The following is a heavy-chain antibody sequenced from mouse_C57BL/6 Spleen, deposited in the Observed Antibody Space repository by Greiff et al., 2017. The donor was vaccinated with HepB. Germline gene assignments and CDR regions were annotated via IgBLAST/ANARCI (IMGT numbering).Heavy chain of an antibody. Sequence: EVQLQQSGPELVKPGASVKISCKASGYTFTDYYMNWVKQSHGKSLEWIGDINPNNGGTSYNQKFKGKATLNVDKSSSTAYMELRSLTSEDSAVYYWARREDYGSAWFAYWGQGTLVTVSA. J-gene: IGHJ3*01. CDR3: ARREDYGSAWFAY. V-gene: IGHV1-26*01. CDR1: GYTFTDYY. D-gene: IGHD2-2*01. CDR2: INPNNGGT.